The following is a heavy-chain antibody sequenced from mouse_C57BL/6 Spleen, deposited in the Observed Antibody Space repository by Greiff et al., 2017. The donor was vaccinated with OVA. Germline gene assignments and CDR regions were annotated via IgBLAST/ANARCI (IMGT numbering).Heavy chain of an antibody. Sequence: EVQLQQSGAELVRPGASVKLSCTASGFNIKDYYMHWVKQRPEQGLEWIGRIDPEDGDTEYAPKFQGKATMTADTSSNTAYPQLSSLTSEDTAVYYCTPNWALFAYWGQGTLVTVSA. CDR2: IDPEDGDT. CDR1: GFNIKDYY. J-gene: IGHJ3*01. CDR3: TPNWALFAY. D-gene: IGHD4-1*01. V-gene: IGHV14-1*01.